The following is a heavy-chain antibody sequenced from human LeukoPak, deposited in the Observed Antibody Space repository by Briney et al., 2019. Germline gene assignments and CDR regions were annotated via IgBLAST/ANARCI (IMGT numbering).Heavy chain of an antibody. CDR1: GGTFSSYA. D-gene: IGHD3-10*01. J-gene: IGHJ3*02. CDR2: IIPIFGTA. V-gene: IGHV1-69*13. Sequence: ASVKVSCKASGGTFSSYAISWVRQAPGQGLERMGGIIPIFGTANYAQKFQGRVTITADESTSTAYMELSSLRSEDTAVYYCARDRPGSIISLPDAFDIWGQGTMVTVSS. CDR3: ARDRPGSIISLPDAFDI.